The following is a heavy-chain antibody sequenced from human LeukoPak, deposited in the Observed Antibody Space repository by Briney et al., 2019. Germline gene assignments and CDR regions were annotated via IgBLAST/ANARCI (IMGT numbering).Heavy chain of an antibody. J-gene: IGHJ3*02. CDR2: IYTSGST. CDR3: ARDLFNPKRIFGVVSRMHDAFDI. D-gene: IGHD3-3*01. CDR1: GGSISSGSYY. Sequence: PSETLSLTCTVSGGSISSGSYYWSWIRQPAGKGLEWIGRIYTSGSTNYNPSLKSRVTISVDTSKSQFSLKLSSVTAADTAVYYCARDLFNPKRIFGVVSRMHDAFDIWGQGTMVTVSS. V-gene: IGHV4-61*02.